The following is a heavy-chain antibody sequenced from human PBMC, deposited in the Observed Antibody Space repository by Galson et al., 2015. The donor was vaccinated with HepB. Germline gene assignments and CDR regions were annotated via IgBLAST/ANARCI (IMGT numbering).Heavy chain of an antibody. CDR3: ARAPFCFDDWLPYYDNHYMDV. D-gene: IGHD3-9*01. Sequence: SVKVSCKASGYTFTGYGVNWVRQAPGQGLEWMGWMNTNTGKPTYAPGFAGRFTISSDSSITTAFLLFSSVETDDTAVYYCARAPFCFDDWLPYYDNHYMDVWGEGTTVTVSS. CDR2: MNTNTGKP. J-gene: IGHJ6*03. CDR1: GYTFTGYG. V-gene: IGHV7-4-1*02.